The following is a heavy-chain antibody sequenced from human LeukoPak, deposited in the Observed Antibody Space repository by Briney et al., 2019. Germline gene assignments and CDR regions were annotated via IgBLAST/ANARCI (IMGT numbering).Heavy chain of an antibody. CDR3: ARGGSGSYYDRGWFDP. J-gene: IGHJ5*02. CDR1: AYTFISCN. Sequence: ASAKVSCKASAYTFISCNINGVRQATGQGLEWMGWMNPNSGNTGYAQKFQGRVTMTRNTSISTAYMELSSLTSEDTAVYYCARGGSGSYYDRGWFDPWGQGTLVTVSS. V-gene: IGHV1-8*01. D-gene: IGHD3-10*01. CDR2: MNPNSGNT.